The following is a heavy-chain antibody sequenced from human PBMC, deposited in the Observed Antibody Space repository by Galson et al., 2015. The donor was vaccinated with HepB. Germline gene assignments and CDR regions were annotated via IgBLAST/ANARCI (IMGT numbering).Heavy chain of an antibody. V-gene: IGHV4-4*02. CDR3: ARGYPLIAAAGYRYYYYYGMDV. CDR1: GGSISSSNW. D-gene: IGHD6-13*01. CDR2: IYHSGST. J-gene: IGHJ6*02. Sequence: SETLSLTCAVSGGSISSSNWWSWVRQPPGKGLEWIGEIYHSGSTNYNPSLKSRVTISVDKSKNQFSLKLSSVTAADTAVYYCARGYPLIAAAGYRYYYYYGMDVWGQGTTVTVSS.